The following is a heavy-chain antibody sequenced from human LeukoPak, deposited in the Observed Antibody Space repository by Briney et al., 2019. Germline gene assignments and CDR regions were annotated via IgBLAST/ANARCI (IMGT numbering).Heavy chain of an antibody. CDR1: GYTHTSYG. J-gene: IGHJ5*02. V-gene: IGHV1-18*03. CDR2: ISAYNGNT. CDR3: ARDPAP. Sequence: ASVNVSCKASGYTHTSYGISWVRQAPGQGLAWMGWISAYNGNTNYAQKLQGRVTMTTDTSKSTAYMDVRSLRSDDMAVYYCARDPAPWGQGTLVTVSS.